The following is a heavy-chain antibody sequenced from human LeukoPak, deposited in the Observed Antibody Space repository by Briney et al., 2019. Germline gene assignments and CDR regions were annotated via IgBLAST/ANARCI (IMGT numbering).Heavy chain of an antibody. CDR1: GYTFTSYG. Sequence: ASVKVSCKASGYTFTSYGISWVRQAPGQGLEWMGIINPSGGSTSYAQKFQGRVTMTRDTSTSTVYMELSSLRSEDTAVYYCARVPIFGVVGGMDVWGQGTTVTVSS. V-gene: IGHV1-46*01. CDR3: ARVPIFGVVGGMDV. J-gene: IGHJ6*02. CDR2: INPSGGST. D-gene: IGHD3-3*01.